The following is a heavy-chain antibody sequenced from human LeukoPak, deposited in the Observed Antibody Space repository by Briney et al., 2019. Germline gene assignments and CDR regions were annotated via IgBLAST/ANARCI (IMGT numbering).Heavy chain of an antibody. CDR2: SDYSGYK. Sequence: SETLSLTCTVSGGSISRSGYYWAWIRQPPGKGLEWIASSDYSGYKTYNPSLQSRVTVSVDASKNQSFLKLTSVTAADTAVYYCAKDFGDFRTDYWGQGTLVTVSS. J-gene: IGHJ4*02. D-gene: IGHD4-17*01. V-gene: IGHV4-39*01. CDR3: AKDFGDFRTDY. CDR1: GGSISRSGYY.